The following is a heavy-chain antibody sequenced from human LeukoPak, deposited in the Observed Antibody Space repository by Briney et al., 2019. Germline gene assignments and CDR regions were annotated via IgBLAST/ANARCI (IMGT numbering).Heavy chain of an antibody. J-gene: IGHJ4*02. CDR2: IYYSGST. CDR1: GGSISSYY. V-gene: IGHV4-59*01. CDR3: ARCIRYSSGWYFDY. D-gene: IGHD6-19*01. Sequence: SETLSLTCTVSGGSISSYYWSWIRQPPGKGLEWIGYIYYSGSTNYNPSLKSRVTISVDTSKNQFSLKLSSVTAADTAVYYCARCIRYSSGWYFDYWGQGTLVTVPS.